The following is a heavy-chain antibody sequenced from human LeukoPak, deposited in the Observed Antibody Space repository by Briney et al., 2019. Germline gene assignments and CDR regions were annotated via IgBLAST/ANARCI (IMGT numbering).Heavy chain of an antibody. D-gene: IGHD6-13*01. CDR2: INWDGDST. J-gene: IGHJ4*02. Sequence: GGSLRLSCAASGFTFDDYGMSWVRQAPGKGLEWDSTINWDGDSTDYADSVKGRFTISRDNAKNSLYLHLSSLTVEDTAFYYCAKLDIAAAGEWGQGTLVTVSS. CDR1: GFTFDDYG. V-gene: IGHV3-20*04. CDR3: AKLDIAAAGE.